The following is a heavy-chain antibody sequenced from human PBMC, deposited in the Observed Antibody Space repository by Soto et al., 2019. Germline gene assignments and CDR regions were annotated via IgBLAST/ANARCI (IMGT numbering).Heavy chain of an antibody. Sequence: ASVKVSCKASGYTFTGYYMHWVRQAPGQGLEWMGWINPNSGGTNYAQKFQGWVTMTRDTSISTAYMELSRLRSDDTAVYYCARDTYKYYYDSSGFSDYWGQGTLVTVSS. CDR2: INPNSGGT. CDR1: GYTFTGYY. CDR3: ARDTYKYYYDSSGFSDY. V-gene: IGHV1-2*04. D-gene: IGHD3-22*01. J-gene: IGHJ4*02.